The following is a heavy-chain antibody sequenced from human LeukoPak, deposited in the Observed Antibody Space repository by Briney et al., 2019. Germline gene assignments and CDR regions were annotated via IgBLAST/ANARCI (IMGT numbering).Heavy chain of an antibody. J-gene: IGHJ4*02. D-gene: IGHD6-19*01. CDR3: ARGGENSGFDY. Sequence: KPGGSLRLSCAASGFTFSSYSMNWVRQAPGKGLEWVSSISSLSNYIYYADSVKGRFTISRDNAKNSLYLQMNSLRAEDTALYYCARGGENSGFDYWGQGTLVIVSS. V-gene: IGHV3-21*01. CDR2: ISSLSNYI. CDR1: GFTFSSYS.